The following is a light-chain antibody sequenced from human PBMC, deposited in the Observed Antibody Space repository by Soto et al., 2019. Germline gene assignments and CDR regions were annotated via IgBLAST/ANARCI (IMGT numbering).Light chain of an antibody. CDR3: SSFTTSYVYV. CDR2: GVT. CDR1: SSDVGGSKY. V-gene: IGLV2-14*01. J-gene: IGLJ1*01. Sequence: QSALTQPPSASGSPGQSVTISCTGTSSDVGGSKYVSWYQQHPGKAPKLLIHGVTRRPSGVSSRFSASKSAYTASLTISGLQAEDEANYFCSSFTTSYVYVFGPGTKLTVL.